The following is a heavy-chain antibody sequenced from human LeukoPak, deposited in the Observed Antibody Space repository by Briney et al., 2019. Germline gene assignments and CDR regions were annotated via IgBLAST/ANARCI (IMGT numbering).Heavy chain of an antibody. CDR1: GGTFSSYS. CDR3: ARVVRGAYCSGGSCYFDY. CDR2: IIPIFGTA. D-gene: IGHD2-15*01. Sequence: GASVKVSCKASGGTFSSYSISWVRQAPGQGLEWMGGIIPIFGTANYAQKFQGRVTITTDESTSTAYMELSSLRSEDTAVYYCARVVRGAYCSGGSCYFDYWGQEPWSPSPQ. J-gene: IGHJ4*01. V-gene: IGHV1-69*05.